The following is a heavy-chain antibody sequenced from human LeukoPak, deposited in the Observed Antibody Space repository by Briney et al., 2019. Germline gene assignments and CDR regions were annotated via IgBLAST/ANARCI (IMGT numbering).Heavy chain of an antibody. CDR3: ARARPNYDILTGYYIWYAFDI. CDR2: ISAYNGNT. J-gene: IGHJ3*02. Sequence: GASVKVSCKASGYTFTSYGISWVRQAPGQGLEWMGWISAYNGNTNYAQKLQGRVTMTTDTSTSTAYMELRSLRSDDTAVYYCARARPNYDILTGYYIWYAFDIWGQGTMATVSS. D-gene: IGHD3-9*01. V-gene: IGHV1-18*01. CDR1: GYTFTSYG.